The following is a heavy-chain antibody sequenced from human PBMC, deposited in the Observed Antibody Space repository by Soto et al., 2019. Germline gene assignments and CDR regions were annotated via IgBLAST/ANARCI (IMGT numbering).Heavy chain of an antibody. J-gene: IGHJ6*02. CDR1: GFAFSTYA. CDR2: ISGIGGSS. Sequence: EVQLLESGGALEHPGGSLRLSCAASGFAFSTYAMTWVRQAPGKGLEWVSVISGIGGSSYYAASVKSRFTISRDNSKNTLFLQMNGLRAEDTAVYYCAKVTKRAAAGRYEYYKYGMDVWGQGTTVTVS. CDR3: AKVTKRAAAGRYEYYKYGMDV. V-gene: IGHV3-23*01. D-gene: IGHD6-13*01.